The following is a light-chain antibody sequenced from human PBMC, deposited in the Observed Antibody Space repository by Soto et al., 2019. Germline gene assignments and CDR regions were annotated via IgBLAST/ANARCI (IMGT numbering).Light chain of an antibody. CDR1: RSDIGVYNY. Sequence: QSVLTQPASVSGSPGQSITISCTGTRSDIGVYNYVSWYQQYPGKAPQLLIYEVSHRPSGVSNRFSGSKSGNTASLTISGLQAEDEADYYCSSYTSTTSLVRFGGGTQLTVL. CDR3: SSYTSTTSLVR. V-gene: IGLV2-14*01. CDR2: EVS. J-gene: IGLJ2*01.